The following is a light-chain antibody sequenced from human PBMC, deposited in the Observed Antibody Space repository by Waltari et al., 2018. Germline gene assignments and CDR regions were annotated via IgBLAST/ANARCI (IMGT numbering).Light chain of an antibody. Sequence: EVVLTQSPGTLSLSPGETATLSCRASQSIGRYLVWYQQKSGQAPRLLTYGASTRATGIPDRFSGSGSGTDFSLTISILEAEDFAVYYCQNHERLPATFGQGNKVE. CDR2: GAS. CDR1: QSIGRY. J-gene: IGKJ1*01. CDR3: QNHERLPAT. V-gene: IGKV3-20*01.